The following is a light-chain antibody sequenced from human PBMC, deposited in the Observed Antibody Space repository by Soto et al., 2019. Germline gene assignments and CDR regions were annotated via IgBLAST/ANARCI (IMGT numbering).Light chain of an antibody. CDR2: DAS. V-gene: IGKV1-5*01. J-gene: IGKJ1*01. CDR3: QQYKTYSQWT. CDR1: QSIRKY. Sequence: DIQMTQSPSSLSASVGDRVIITCRASQSIRKYLNWYQHKPGKAPKVLIYDASTLESGVPSRFSGSRSGTEFTLAISSLQPDDSATYYCQQYKTYSQWTFGQGTKVDI.